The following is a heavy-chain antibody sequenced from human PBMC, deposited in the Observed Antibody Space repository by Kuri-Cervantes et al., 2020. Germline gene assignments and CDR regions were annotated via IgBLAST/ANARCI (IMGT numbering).Heavy chain of an antibody. Sequence: ASVKVSCKASGYTFTGYYMHWVRQAPGKGLEWMGGFDPEDGETIYAQKFQGRVTMTEDTSTDTAYMELSSLRSEDTAVYYCARDSVYYDSSGYHWEYWYFDLWGRGTLVTVSS. CDR1: GYTFTGYY. J-gene: IGHJ2*01. D-gene: IGHD3-22*01. CDR3: ARDSVYYDSSGYHWEYWYFDL. V-gene: IGHV1-24*01. CDR2: FDPEDGET.